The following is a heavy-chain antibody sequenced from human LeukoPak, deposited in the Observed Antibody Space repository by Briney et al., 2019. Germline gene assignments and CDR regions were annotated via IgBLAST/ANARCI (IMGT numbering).Heavy chain of an antibody. J-gene: IGHJ4*02. CDR1: GFTFSSYS. CDR2: ISSSSSNI. Sequence: GGSLRLSCAASGFTFSSYSMNWVRQAPGKGLEWVSSISSSSSNIYYADSVKGRFTISRDNAKNSLYLQMNSLRAEDMALYYCAKSASSGWYGYFDYWGQGTLVTVSS. V-gene: IGHV3-21*04. CDR3: AKSASSGWYGYFDY. D-gene: IGHD6-19*01.